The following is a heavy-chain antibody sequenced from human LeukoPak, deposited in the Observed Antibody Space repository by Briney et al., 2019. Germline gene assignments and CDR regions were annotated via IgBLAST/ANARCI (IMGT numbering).Heavy chain of an antibody. Sequence: PGGSLRTSCAVSGTTLSNYGMSWVRQPPGKGLGWVDGISDSGGRTNYADSVKARFTISKDNPKYTLYLQMNSLRPEDTALYFSAKRGVVIRGILVGFHKEANYFDSWGQRALVTVSS. CDR3: AKRGVVIRGILVGFHKEANYFDS. CDR2: ISDSGGRT. D-gene: IGHD3-10*01. CDR1: GTTLSNYG. J-gene: IGHJ4*02. V-gene: IGHV3-23*01.